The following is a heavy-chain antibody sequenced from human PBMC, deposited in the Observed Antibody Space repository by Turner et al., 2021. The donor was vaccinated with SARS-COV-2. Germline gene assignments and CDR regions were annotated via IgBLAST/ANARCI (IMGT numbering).Heavy chain of an antibody. CDR3: AVRGYGSNSADGFDP. CDR2: IYYSGIT. J-gene: IGHJ5*02. CDR1: GGSISSSSYY. Sequence: QLQLQESGPGLVKPSETLSLTCTVSGGSISSSSYYWGWIRQPPGKGLEWIGSIYYSGITYYNPSLKIRVTISVDTSKNQFSLKLSSVTAADTAVYYCAVRGYGSNSADGFDPWGQGTLVTVSS. D-gene: IGHD3-22*01. V-gene: IGHV4-39*01.